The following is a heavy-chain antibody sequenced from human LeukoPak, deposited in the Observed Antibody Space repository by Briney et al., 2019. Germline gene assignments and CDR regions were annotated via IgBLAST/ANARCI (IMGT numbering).Heavy chain of an antibody. V-gene: IGHV1-3*03. CDR1: GYTFTSYH. Sequence: EASVKVSCKASGYTFTSYHMHWVRQAPGQRLEWMGWINAGNGNTKYSQEFQGRVTITRDTSASTAYMELSSLRSEDMAVYYCARLVVAARGNWFDPWGQGTLVTVSS. CDR2: INAGNGNT. J-gene: IGHJ5*02. D-gene: IGHD2-15*01. CDR3: ARLVVAARGNWFDP.